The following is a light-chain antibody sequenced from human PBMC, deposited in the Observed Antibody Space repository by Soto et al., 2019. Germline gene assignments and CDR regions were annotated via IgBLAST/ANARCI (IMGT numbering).Light chain of an antibody. V-gene: IGKV3-11*01. CDR1: QSVSSY. CDR3: QQRSNWPPLIT. CDR2: DAS. Sequence: EILLTQSPTTLSFSPGERATLSCRASQSVSSYLAWYQQKPGQAPRLLIYDASNRATGIPARFSGSGSGTDFTLTISSLEPEDFAVYYCQQRSNWPPLITFGQGTRLEIK. J-gene: IGKJ5*01.